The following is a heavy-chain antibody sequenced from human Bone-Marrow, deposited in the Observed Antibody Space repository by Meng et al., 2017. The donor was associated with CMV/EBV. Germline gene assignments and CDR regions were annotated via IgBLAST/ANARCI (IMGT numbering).Heavy chain of an antibody. Sequence: SETLSLTCTVPGGSTSSYYWTWIRQPPGKGLEWLRYIYYSGSTNYNPSLKSRGTMSVDTSKNQFSLKLTSVTAADSAGYYCARDLGYYDSRGYYHWYFDLWGRGTLVTVSS. CDR2: IYYSGST. J-gene: IGHJ2*01. CDR3: ARDLGYYDSRGYYHWYFDL. CDR1: GGSTSSYY. D-gene: IGHD3-22*01. V-gene: IGHV4-59*01.